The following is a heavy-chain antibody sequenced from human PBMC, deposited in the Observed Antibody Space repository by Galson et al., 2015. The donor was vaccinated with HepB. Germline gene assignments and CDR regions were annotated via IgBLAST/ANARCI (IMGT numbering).Heavy chain of an antibody. CDR2: INHSGST. D-gene: IGHD2-15*01. V-gene: IGHV4-34*01. J-gene: IGHJ5*02. CDR3: ARGTGGVVVAATYGGSWFDP. CDR1: GGSFSGYY. Sequence: ETLSLTCAVYGGSFSGYYWSWIRQPPGKGLEWIGEINHSGSTNYNPSLKSRVTISVDTSKNQFSLKLSSVTAADTAVYYCARGTGGVVVAATYGGSWFDPWGQGTLVTVSS.